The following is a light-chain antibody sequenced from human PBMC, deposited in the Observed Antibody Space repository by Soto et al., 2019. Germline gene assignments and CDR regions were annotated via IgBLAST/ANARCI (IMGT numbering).Light chain of an antibody. Sequence: EIVLTQSPGTLSLSPGEGANFSCRASQSVTTNYLAWYQLKPGQAPRLLIYGASSRATGIPDRFSGGGSGTDFTLTINRLEPEDFAVYYCQQYGSSPLTFGGGTKVEIK. CDR1: QSVTTNY. V-gene: IGKV3-20*01. CDR2: GAS. CDR3: QQYGSSPLT. J-gene: IGKJ4*01.